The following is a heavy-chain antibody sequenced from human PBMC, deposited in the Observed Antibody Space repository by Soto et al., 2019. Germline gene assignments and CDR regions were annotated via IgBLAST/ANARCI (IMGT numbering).Heavy chain of an antibody. CDR2: MNPNSGNT. V-gene: IGHV1-8*01. CDR1: EYTFTSYD. D-gene: IGHD6-13*01. Sequence: QVQLVQSGAEVKKPGASVKVSCKASEYTFTSYDINWVRQATGQGLEWMGWMNPNSGNTGYAQKFQGRVTMTRNTSISTAYMELSSPRSEDTAVYYCARGAAARIPFDYWGQGTLVTVSS. CDR3: ARGAAARIPFDY. J-gene: IGHJ4*02.